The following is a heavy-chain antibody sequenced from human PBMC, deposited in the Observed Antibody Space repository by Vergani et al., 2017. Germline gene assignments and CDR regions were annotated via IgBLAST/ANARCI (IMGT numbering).Heavy chain of an antibody. V-gene: IGHV1-3*04. D-gene: IGHD5-18*01. CDR1: GGTFSSYA. CDR2: INTGNGNT. J-gene: IGHJ3*02. CDR3: ARDRGRYSYGSDAFDI. Sequence: QVQLVQSGAEVKKPGSSVKVSCKASGGTFSSYAISWVRQAPGQGLEWMGWINTGNGNTKYSQKFQGRVTITRDTSASTAYMELSSLRSEDTAVYYCARDRGRYSYGSDAFDIWGQGTMVTVSS.